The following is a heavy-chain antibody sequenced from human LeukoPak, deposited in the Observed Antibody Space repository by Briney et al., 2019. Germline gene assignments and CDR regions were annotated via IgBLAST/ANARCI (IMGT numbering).Heavy chain of an antibody. D-gene: IGHD3-3*01. CDR1: GFTVSSNY. Sequence: GGSLRLSCAASGFTVSSNYMSWVRQAPGKGLEWVSVIYSGGSTYYADSVKGRFTISRDNSKNTLYLQMNSLRAEDTAVYYCASRLRFPPFDYWGQGTLVILSS. CDR3: ASRLRFPPFDY. J-gene: IGHJ4*02. CDR2: IYSGGST. V-gene: IGHV3-66*02.